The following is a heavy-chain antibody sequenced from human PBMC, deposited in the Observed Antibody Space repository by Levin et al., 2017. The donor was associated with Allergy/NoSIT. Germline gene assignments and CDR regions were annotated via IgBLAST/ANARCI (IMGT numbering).Heavy chain of an antibody. J-gene: IGHJ4*02. CDR3: ASVVSGPAGPGYYYFDY. D-gene: IGHD3-16*01. CDR2: IYYSGST. CDR1: GGSISSYY. Sequence: PSETLSLTCTVSGGSISSYYWSWIRQPPGKGLEWIGYIYYSGSTNYNPYLKSRVTISVDTSKNQFSLKLSSVTAADTAVYYCASVVSGPAGPGYYYFDYWGQGTLVTVSS. V-gene: IGHV4-59*01.